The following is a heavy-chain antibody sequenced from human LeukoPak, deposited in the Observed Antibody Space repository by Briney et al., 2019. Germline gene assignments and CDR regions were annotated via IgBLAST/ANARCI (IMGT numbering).Heavy chain of an antibody. CDR2: LFSGGST. V-gene: IGHV3-66*04. CDR3: ARLRSSGWYEDY. CDR1: WFTVRGNL. D-gene: IGHD6-19*01. J-gene: IGHJ4*02. Sequence: PVGSLRPSCAVSWFTVRGNLMNWVRQAPGTGLKSVSVLFSGGSTYYAGSVKGRFTISRDNSKNTLYLQMNSLRAEDTAVYYCARLRSSGWYEDYWGQGTLVTVS.